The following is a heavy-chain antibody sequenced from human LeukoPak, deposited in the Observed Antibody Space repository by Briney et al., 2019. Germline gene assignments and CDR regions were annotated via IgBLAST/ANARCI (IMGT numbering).Heavy chain of an antibody. CDR2: ISFDGSSQ. Sequence: GRSLRLSCAASGFTFRSYGMHRVRQAPGKGLEWVALISFDGSSQYYADSVKGRFTISRDNSKNTLYLQMNSLRAEDTAAYYCAKDRTLIPVSPCFTPWGQPSLVTVSS. CDR3: AKDRTLIPVSPCFTP. J-gene: IGHJ5*01. CDR1: GFTFRSYG. D-gene: IGHD3-16*01. V-gene: IGHV3-30*18.